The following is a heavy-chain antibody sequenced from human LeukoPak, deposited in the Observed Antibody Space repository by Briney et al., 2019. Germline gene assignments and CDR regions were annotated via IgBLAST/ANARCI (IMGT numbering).Heavy chain of an antibody. J-gene: IGHJ4*02. CDR2: IDPSDSYT. D-gene: IGHD3-22*01. Sequence: GESLKISCKGSGXYFTSYWISWVRQMPGKGLQWMGGIDPSDSYTNYSPSFQGHVTISADKSINTAYLQWSSLKASDTAIYYCARMGTSGYFSHFDYWGQGTLVTVSS. CDR3: ARMGTSGYFSHFDY. CDR1: GXYFTSYW. V-gene: IGHV5-10-1*01.